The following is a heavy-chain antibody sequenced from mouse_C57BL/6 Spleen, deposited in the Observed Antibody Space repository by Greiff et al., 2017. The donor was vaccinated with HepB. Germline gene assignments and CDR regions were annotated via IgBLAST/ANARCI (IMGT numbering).Heavy chain of an antibody. CDR2: IYPGDGDT. J-gene: IGHJ4*01. D-gene: IGHD2-4*01. V-gene: IGHV1-82*01. CDR3: ARRGDYDSYYYAMDY. Sequence: QVHVKQSGPELVKPGASVKISCKASGYAFSSSWMNWVKQRPGKGLEWIGRIYPGDGDTNYNGKFKGKATLTADKSSSTAYMQLSSLTSEDSAVYFCARRGDYDSYYYAMDYWGQGTSVTVSS. CDR1: GYAFSSSW.